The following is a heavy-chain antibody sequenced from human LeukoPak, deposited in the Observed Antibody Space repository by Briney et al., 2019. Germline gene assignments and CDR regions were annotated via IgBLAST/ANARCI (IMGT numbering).Heavy chain of an antibody. Sequence: SETLSLTCTVSDGSISSSNYYWSWIRQPPGKGLEWIGYIYYSGSTYYNPSLKSRVTISVDTSKNQFSLKLSSVTAADTAVYYCARDFGDSQYFDLWGRGTLVTVSS. CDR1: DGSISSSNYY. D-gene: IGHD4-17*01. V-gene: IGHV4-30-4*01. J-gene: IGHJ2*01. CDR3: ARDFGDSQYFDL. CDR2: IYYSGST.